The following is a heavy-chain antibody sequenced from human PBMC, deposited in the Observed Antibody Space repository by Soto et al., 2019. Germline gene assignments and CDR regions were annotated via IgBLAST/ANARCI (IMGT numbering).Heavy chain of an antibody. D-gene: IGHD6-25*01. CDR3: ARCSSGWNYYYGMDV. CDR1: GGTFSSYA. CDR2: IIPIFGTA. J-gene: IGHJ6*02. Sequence: SVKVSCKASGGTFSSYAISWVRQAPGQGLEWMGGIIPIFGTANHAQKFQGRVTITADDATSTAYMELSSLRSEDTAVYYCARCSSGWNYYYGMDVWGQGTRSPSP. V-gene: IGHV1-69*13.